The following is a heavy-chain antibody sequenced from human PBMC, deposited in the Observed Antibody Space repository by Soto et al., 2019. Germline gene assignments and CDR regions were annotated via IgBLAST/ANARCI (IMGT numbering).Heavy chain of an antibody. Sequence: GGSLRLSCAASGFTFSSYAMSWVRQAPGKGLEWVSAISGSGGSTYYADSVKGRFTISIDNSKNTLYLQMNSLRAEDTAVYYCAKDRGEGYSYGDAFDIWGQGTMVTVSS. D-gene: IGHD5-18*01. V-gene: IGHV3-23*01. CDR3: AKDRGEGYSYGDAFDI. CDR1: GFTFSSYA. CDR2: ISGSGGST. J-gene: IGHJ3*02.